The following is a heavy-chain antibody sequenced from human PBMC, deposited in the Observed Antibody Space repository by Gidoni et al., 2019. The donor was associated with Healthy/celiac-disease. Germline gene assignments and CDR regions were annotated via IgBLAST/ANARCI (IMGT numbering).Heavy chain of an antibody. V-gene: IGHV3-7*01. D-gene: IGHD1-26*01. Sequence: EVQLVESGGGLVQPGGSLRLSCAASGFTFSSYWMSWVRHAPGKGLEWVANIKQDGSEKYYVDSVKGRFAISRDDDKNSLYLQMNSLRAEDTAVYYCARASIGGPTWVEFPDYWGQGTLVTVSS. CDR2: IKQDGSEK. J-gene: IGHJ4*02. CDR3: ARASIGGPTWVEFPDY. CDR1: GFTFSSYW.